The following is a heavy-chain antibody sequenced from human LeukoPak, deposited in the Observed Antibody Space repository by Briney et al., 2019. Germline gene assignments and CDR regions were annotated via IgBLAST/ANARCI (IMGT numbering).Heavy chain of an antibody. CDR1: GGSFSGYY. D-gene: IGHD3-10*01. CDR2: INHSGST. V-gene: IGHV4-34*01. CDR3: AREVVRGVIGLDY. J-gene: IGHJ4*02. Sequence: PSETLSLTCAVDGGSFSGYYWRWVRQPEGEGLEWIGEINHSGSTNYNPSLKGRVTISVDPSKIHFPLKLSSVTAADTAVYYCAREVVRGVIGLDYWGQGTLVTVSS.